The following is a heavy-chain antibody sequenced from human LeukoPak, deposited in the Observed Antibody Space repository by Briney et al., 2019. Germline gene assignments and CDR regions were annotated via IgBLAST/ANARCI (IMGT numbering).Heavy chain of an antibody. D-gene: IGHD5-12*01. CDR2: ISGSGGST. CDR1: GFTFSSYA. Sequence: PGGSLRLSCAASGFTFSSYAMSWVRQAPGKGLEWVSAISGSGGSTYYADSVKGRFTISGDNAKNSLYLQMNSLRAEDTAVYYCARDREDIVATITGSYWGQGTLVTVSS. V-gene: IGHV3-23*01. J-gene: IGHJ4*02. CDR3: ARDREDIVATITGSY.